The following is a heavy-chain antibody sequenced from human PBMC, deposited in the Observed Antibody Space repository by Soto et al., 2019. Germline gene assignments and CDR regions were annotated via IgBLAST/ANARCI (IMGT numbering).Heavy chain of an antibody. V-gene: IGHV1-18*01. CDR3: ARAFTVTTVLGAFDI. D-gene: IGHD4-17*01. CDR2: ISAYNGNT. J-gene: IGHJ3*02. CDR1: GYTFTSYG. Sequence: ASVKVSCKASGYTFTSYGISWVRQAPGQGLEWMGWISAYNGNTNYAQKLQGRVTMTTDTSTSTAYMELRSLRSDDTAVYYCARAFTVTTVLGAFDIWGQGTIVTVSS.